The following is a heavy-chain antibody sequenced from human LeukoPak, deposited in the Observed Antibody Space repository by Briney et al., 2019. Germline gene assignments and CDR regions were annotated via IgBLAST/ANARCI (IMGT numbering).Heavy chain of an antibody. J-gene: IGHJ5*02. CDR3: ARLDRSGYEMGGTWFDP. D-gene: IGHD3-22*01. CDR2: IYYTGST. Sequence: SETLSLTCTVSGGSISSYSWSWIRQPPGKGLEWIGYIYYTGSTNSNPSLKSRVTVSLDTSKNQFSLKLSSMTAADTAVYYCARLDRSGYEMGGTWFDPWGQGTLVTVSS. CDR1: GGSISSYS. V-gene: IGHV4-59*08.